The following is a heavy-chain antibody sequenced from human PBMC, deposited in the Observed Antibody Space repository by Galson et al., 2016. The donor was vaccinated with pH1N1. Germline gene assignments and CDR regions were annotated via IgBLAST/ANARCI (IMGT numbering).Heavy chain of an antibody. Sequence: SVKVSCKASGYTFPNYFMHWVRQAPGQGLEWMGVINPSGGETTYAQKFQGRVTMTRDRSTSTVYMELSSLRSGDTAVYYCARKICTSTSCVFDYWGQGTLV. CDR2: INPSGGET. CDR1: GYTFPNYF. V-gene: IGHV1-46*01. CDR3: ARKICTSTSCVFDY. D-gene: IGHD2-8*01. J-gene: IGHJ4*02.